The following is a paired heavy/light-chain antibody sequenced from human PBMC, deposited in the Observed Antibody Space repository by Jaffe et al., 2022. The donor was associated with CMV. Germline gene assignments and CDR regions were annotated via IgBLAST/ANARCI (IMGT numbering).Heavy chain of an antibody. CDR2: ISVTGAKT. J-gene: IGHJ4*02. V-gene: IGHV3-23*01. CDR1: GFDFHASA. CDR3: VKDGYNLGDFLDH. D-gene: IGHD2-21*02. Sequence: EIQLLQSGGGFVQPGKSLRLSCVTSGFDFHASAMNWVRQAPGQGLEWVAGISVTGAKTLYADSVKGRFIISRDNSEDTLYLQMNSLGAEDTALYYCVKDGYNLGDFLDHWGQGVLVTVSS.
Light chain of an antibody. V-gene: IGLV3-19*01. J-gene: IGLJ3*02. CDR2: GYN. Sequence: SSEVTQDPVVSVALGQTVTITCHGDILTFSYASWYLQKPGQAPVLVLYGYNNRPSGIPDRFSGSYSGNTASLTITGAQAEDEAVYYCQSRDFRATHLVFGGGTKLTVL. CDR1: ILTFSY. CDR3: QSRDFRATHLV.